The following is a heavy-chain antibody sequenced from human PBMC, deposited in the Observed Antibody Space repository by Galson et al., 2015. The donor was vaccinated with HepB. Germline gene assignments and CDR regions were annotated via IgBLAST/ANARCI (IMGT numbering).Heavy chain of an antibody. D-gene: IGHD6-19*01. V-gene: IGHV3-64D*06. CDR2: ISSNGGST. CDR1: GFTFSSYA. Sequence: SLRLSCAASGFTFSSYAMHWVRQAPGKGLEYVSAISSNGGSTYYADSVKGRFTISRDNSKNTQYLQMSSLRAEDTAVYYCAKDRSRIAVADTNWYFDLWGRGTLVTVSS. J-gene: IGHJ2*01. CDR3: AKDRSRIAVADTNWYFDL.